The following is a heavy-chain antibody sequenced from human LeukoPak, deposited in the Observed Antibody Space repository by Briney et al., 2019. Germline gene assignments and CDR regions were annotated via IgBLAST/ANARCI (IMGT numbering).Heavy chain of an antibody. CDR2: IKPKSGVT. Sequence: ASVKVSCKASGYTFTGYFMHWVRQAPGQGLECMGWIKPKSGVTNYAQKFQGRVTMTRDTSISTAYMEVSRLTSDDTAVYYCAREPLVTSRGYYYYYMDVWGEGTTVTISS. CDR1: GYTFTGYF. D-gene: IGHD2-2*01. CDR3: AREPLVTSRGYYYYYMDV. V-gene: IGHV1-2*02. J-gene: IGHJ6*03.